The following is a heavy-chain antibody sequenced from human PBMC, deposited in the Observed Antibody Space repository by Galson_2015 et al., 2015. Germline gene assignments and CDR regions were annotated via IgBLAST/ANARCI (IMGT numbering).Heavy chain of an antibody. V-gene: IGHV1-18*01. J-gene: IGHJ4*02. CDR2: ISAYNGNT. CDR3: ARYGAAAGSTYFDY. Sequence: SCKASGYTFTSYGISWVRQAPGQGLEWMGWISAYNGNTNYAQKLQGRVTMTTDTSTSTAYMELRSLRSDDTAAYYCARYGAAAGSTYFDYWGQGTLVTVSS. D-gene: IGHD6-13*01. CDR1: GYTFTSYG.